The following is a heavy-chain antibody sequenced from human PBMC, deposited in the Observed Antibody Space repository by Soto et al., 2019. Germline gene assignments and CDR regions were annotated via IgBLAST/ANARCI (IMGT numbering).Heavy chain of an antibody. CDR3: ARIHDYSNYPGY. D-gene: IGHD4-4*01. V-gene: IGHV4-61*01. CDR2: IYYSGST. CDR1: GGSVSSGSYY. J-gene: IGHJ4*02. Sequence: SETLSLTCTVSGGSVSSGSYYWSWIRQPPGKGLEWIGYIYYSGSTNYNPSLKSRVTISVDTSKKQFSLKLSSVTAADTAVYYCARIHDYSNYPGYWGQGTLVTVSS.